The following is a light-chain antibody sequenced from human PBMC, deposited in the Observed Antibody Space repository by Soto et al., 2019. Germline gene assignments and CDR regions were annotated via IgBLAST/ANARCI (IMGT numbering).Light chain of an antibody. CDR1: SSDLAIYNY. CDR3: SSYTDSSNYV. CDR2: QVT. J-gene: IGLJ1*01. Sequence: QYVLTQPASVSGSPGQSITISCTVTSSDLAIYNYVSWYQQQPGKAPKLMIYQVTNRPSGVSNRFSGSRSGNTASLTISGLQAEDEADYYCSSYTDSSNYVFGTGTKVTVL. V-gene: IGLV2-14*01.